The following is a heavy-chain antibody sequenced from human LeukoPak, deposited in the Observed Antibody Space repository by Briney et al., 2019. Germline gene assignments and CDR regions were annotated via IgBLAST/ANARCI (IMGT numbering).Heavy chain of an antibody. V-gene: IGHV4-4*07. CDR1: GGSIGSYY. Sequence: SETLSLTCTVSGGSIGSYYWGWIRQPAGKGLEWIGPFYTSGSTDYNPSLKSRVIISVDKSKNQFSLKLSSVTAADTAIYYCARETYMDVWGRGITVTVSS. CDR2: FYTSGST. J-gene: IGHJ6*04. CDR3: ARETYMDV.